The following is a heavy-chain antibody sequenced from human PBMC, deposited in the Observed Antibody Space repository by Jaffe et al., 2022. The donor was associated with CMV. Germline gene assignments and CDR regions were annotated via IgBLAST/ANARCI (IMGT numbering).Heavy chain of an antibody. CDR3: ARASREGEWLFHYYYYYMDV. CDR2: IYYSGST. Sequence: QVQLQESGPGLVKPSETLSLTCTVSGGSISSYYWSWIRQPPGKGLEWIGYIYYSGSTNYNPSLKSRVTISVDTSKNQFSLKLSSVTAADTAVYYCARASREGEWLFHYYYYYMDVWGKGTTVTVSS. V-gene: IGHV4-59*01. J-gene: IGHJ6*03. CDR1: GGSISSYY. D-gene: IGHD3-3*01.